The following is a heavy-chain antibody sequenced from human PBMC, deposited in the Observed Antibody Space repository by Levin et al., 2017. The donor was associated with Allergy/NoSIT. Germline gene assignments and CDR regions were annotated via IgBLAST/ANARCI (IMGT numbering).Heavy chain of an antibody. J-gene: IGHJ5*02. CDR2: IYWNDDK. CDR3: AHSIGSWFGELRGWFDP. Sequence: SGPTLVKPTQTLTLTCTFSGFSLSTSGVGVGWIRQPPGKALEWLALIYWNDDKRYSPSLKSRLTITKDTSKNQVVLTMTNMDPVDTATYYCAHSIGSWFGELRGWFDPWGQGTLVTVSS. CDR1: GFSLSTSGVG. V-gene: IGHV2-5*01. D-gene: IGHD3-10*01.